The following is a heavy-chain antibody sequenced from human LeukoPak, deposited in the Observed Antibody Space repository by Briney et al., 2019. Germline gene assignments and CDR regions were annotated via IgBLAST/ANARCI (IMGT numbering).Heavy chain of an antibody. J-gene: IGHJ4*02. V-gene: IGHV3-23*01. Sequence: PGGSLRLSCAASGFTFSSYAMSWVRQAPGKGLEWASAISGSGGSTYYADSVKGRFTISRDNSKNTLYLQMNSLRAVDTAVYYCAKGDTAMVCLDYWGQGTLFTVSS. CDR1: GFTFSSYA. D-gene: IGHD5-18*01. CDR3: AKGDTAMVCLDY. CDR2: ISGSGGST.